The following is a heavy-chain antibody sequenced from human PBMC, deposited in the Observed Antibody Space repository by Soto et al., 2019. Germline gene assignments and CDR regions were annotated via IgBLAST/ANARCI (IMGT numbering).Heavy chain of an antibody. V-gene: IGHV4-39*01. CDR3: ASSTAVLRFLEWLLFFDYFDY. D-gene: IGHD3-3*01. CDR1: GGSISSSSYY. J-gene: IGHJ4*02. Sequence: TLSLTCTVSGGSISSSSYYWGWIRQPPGKGLEWIGSIYYSGSTYYNPSLKSRVTISVDTSKNQFSLKLSSVTAADTAVYYCASSTAVLRFLEWLLFFDYFDYWGQGTLVTVSS. CDR2: IYYSGST.